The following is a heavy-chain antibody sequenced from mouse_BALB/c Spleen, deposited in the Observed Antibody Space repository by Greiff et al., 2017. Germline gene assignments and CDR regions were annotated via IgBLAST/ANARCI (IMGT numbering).Heavy chain of an antibody. CDR1: GFTFSSFG. J-gene: IGHJ3*01. CDR2: ISSGSSTI. V-gene: IGHV5-17*02. D-gene: IGHD1-2*01. CDR3: AREGGSWFAY. Sequence: EVQLVESGGGLVQPGGSRKLSCAASGFTFSSFGMHWVRQAPEKGLEWVAYISSGSSTIYYADTVKGRFTISRDNPKNTLFLQMTSLRSEDTAMYYCAREGGSWFAYWGQGTLVTVSA.